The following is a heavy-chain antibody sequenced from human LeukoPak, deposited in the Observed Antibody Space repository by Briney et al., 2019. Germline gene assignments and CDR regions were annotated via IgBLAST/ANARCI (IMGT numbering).Heavy chain of an antibody. D-gene: IGHD3-22*01. Sequence: ASVKVSCKASGYTFTGYYMHWVRQAPGQGLEWMGWINTNTGNPTYAQGFTGRIVFSLDTSVSTAYLQISSLKAEDSAVYYCAKNGLGAVVKTDWGQGPMVTVYS. CDR3: AKNGLGAVVKTD. J-gene: IGHJ4*02. V-gene: IGHV7-4-1*02. CDR1: GYTFTGYY. CDR2: INTNTGNP.